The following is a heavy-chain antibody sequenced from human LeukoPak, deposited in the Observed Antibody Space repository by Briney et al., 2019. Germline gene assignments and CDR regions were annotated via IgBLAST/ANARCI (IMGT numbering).Heavy chain of an antibody. CDR2: INHSGST. CDR1: GGSFSGYY. J-gene: IGHJ4*02. V-gene: IGHV4-34*01. CDR3: ARGPRARAVY. Sequence: SETLSLTCAVYGGSFSGYYWSWIRQPPGKGLEWIGEINHSGSTNYNPSLKSRVTISVDTSKNQFSLKLSSVTAADTAVYYCARGPRARAVYWGQGTLVTVSS.